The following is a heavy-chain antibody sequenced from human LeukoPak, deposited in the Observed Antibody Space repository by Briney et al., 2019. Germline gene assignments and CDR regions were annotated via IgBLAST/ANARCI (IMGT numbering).Heavy chain of an antibody. Sequence: GGSLRLSCAASVFTFSSYAMHWVRQAPGKGLEWVAVISYDGSNKYYADSVKGRSTIFRDNAKNTLYLQMNSLRAEDTAVYYCVRDLGGRSGHWGQGTLVTVSS. J-gene: IGHJ4*02. CDR3: VRDLGGRSGH. CDR2: ISYDGSNK. V-gene: IGHV3-30-3*01. CDR1: VFTFSSYA. D-gene: IGHD1-26*01.